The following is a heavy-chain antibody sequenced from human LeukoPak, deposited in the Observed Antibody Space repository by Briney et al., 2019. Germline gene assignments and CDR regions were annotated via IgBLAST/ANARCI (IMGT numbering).Heavy chain of an antibody. V-gene: IGHV3-48*03. J-gene: IGHJ4*02. CDR2: ISSSAGTI. Sequence: GGSVRLCCSVSGFSISSYEMNWVRQAPGKGLEWVSYISSSAGTIYYADSVMGRFTISRDTAKNSLYLQMNTLSAEDTAVYYCARQKNIVGATYLDFWGQGTLVTVST. CDR3: ARQKNIVGATYLDF. CDR1: GFSISSYE. D-gene: IGHD1-26*01.